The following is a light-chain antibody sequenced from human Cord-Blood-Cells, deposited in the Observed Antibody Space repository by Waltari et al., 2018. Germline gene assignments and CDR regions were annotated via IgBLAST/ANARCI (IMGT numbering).Light chain of an antibody. CDR1: SSDVRGYTY. CDR2: EVS. J-gene: IGLJ1*01. V-gene: IGLV2-8*01. Sequence: QSALTHPPSASGSPGQSLTISCTGTSSDVRGYTYVSWYQQHPGKAPKLMIYEVSKRPSGVPDRFSGSKSGNTASLTVSGLQAEDKADYYCSSYAGSNNYVFGTGTKVTVL. CDR3: SSYAGSNNYV.